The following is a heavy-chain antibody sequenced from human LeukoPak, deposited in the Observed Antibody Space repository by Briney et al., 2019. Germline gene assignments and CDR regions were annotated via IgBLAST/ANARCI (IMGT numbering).Heavy chain of an antibody. CDR3: AKGYSYGYDY. Sequence: GGSLRLSCAASGFTFSSYSMNWVRQAPGKGLEWVSSISSSSSYIYYADSVKGRFTISRDNSKNTLYLQMNSLRAEDTAVYYCAKGYSYGYDYWGQGTLVTVSS. CDR1: GFTFSSYS. CDR2: ISSSSSYI. J-gene: IGHJ4*02. D-gene: IGHD5-18*01. V-gene: IGHV3-21*01.